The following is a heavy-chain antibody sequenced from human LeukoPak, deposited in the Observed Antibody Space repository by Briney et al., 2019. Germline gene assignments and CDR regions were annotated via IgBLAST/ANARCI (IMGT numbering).Heavy chain of an antibody. D-gene: IGHD3-3*01. CDR3: ARDPFYDFWSGYSFTFAY. J-gene: IGHJ4*02. Sequence: ASVKVSCKASGYTFTSYYMHWVRQAPGQGLEWMGIINPSGGSTSYAQKFQGRVTMTRDTSTSTVYMELSSLRSEDTAVYYCARDPFYDFWSGYSFTFAYWGQGTLVTVSS. CDR1: GYTFTSYY. V-gene: IGHV1-46*01. CDR2: INPSGGST.